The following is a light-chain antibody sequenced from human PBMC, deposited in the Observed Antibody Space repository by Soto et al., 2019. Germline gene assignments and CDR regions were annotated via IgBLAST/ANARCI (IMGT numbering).Light chain of an antibody. CDR3: KSYDSSLSGV. J-gene: IGLJ1*01. CDR2: GNN. CDR1: SSNIGAGYD. V-gene: IGLV1-40*01. Sequence: QSVLTQPPSVSGAPGQRVAISCTGSSSNIGAGYDVHWYQQFPGTAPKLLIYGNNNRPSGVPDRFSGSKSGTSASLAITGLQAEDEADYYCKSYDSSLSGVLGSGTKVTVL.